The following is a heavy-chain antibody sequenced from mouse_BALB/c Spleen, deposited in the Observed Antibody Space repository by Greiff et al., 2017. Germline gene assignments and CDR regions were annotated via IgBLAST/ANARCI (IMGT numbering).Heavy chain of an antibody. D-gene: IGHD3-2*01. V-gene: IGHV5-17*02. J-gene: IGHJ2*01. CDR3: ARDSSGYSYYFDY. CDR1: GFTFSSFG. Sequence: EVQLVESGGGLVQPGGSRKLSCAASGFTFSSFGMHWVRQAPEKGLEWVAYISSGSSTIYYADTVKGRFTISRDNPKNTLFLQMTSLRSEDTAMYYCARDSSGYSYYFDYWGQGTTLTVSS. CDR2: ISSGSSTI.